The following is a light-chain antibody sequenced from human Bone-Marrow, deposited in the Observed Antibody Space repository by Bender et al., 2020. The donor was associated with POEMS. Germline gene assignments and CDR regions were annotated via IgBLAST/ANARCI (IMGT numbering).Light chain of an antibody. V-gene: IGLV2-23*01. J-gene: IGLJ3*02. CDR3: CSYAGSHTWV. CDR2: EGS. CDR1: SSDIGSYNF. Sequence: SALTQPASVSGSPGQSITMSCTGTSSDIGSYNFVSWYQQHPGKAPRLMIYEGSKRPSGVSNRFSGSKSGNTASLTISGLQAEDEADYYCCSYAGSHTWVFGGGTKLTVL.